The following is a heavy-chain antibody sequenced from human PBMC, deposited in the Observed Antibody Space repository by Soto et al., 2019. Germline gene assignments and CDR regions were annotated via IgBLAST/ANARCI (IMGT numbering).Heavy chain of an antibody. CDR2: MLFDGSDK. V-gene: IGHV3-30*18. CDR3: AKGSYSGIYSDFDY. J-gene: IGHJ4*02. Sequence: QVQLVQSGGGVVQPGRSLRLSCAASGFTFRSYGMFWVRQAPGKGLEWVAAMLFDGSDKYADSVKGRFTISRDNSKNTLYLQMNSLRTEDTAVYYCAKGSYSGIYSDFDYWGLGTLVTVSS. D-gene: IGHD1-26*01. CDR1: GFTFRSYG.